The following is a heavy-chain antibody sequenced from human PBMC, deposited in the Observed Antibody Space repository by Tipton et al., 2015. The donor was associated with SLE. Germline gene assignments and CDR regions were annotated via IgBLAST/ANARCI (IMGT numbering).Heavy chain of an antibody. CDR3: ARVHCSGGSCYSGDGMDV. D-gene: IGHD2-15*01. J-gene: IGHJ6*02. V-gene: IGHV3-21*01. CDR2: ISSSSSYT. CDR1: GFTFSSYS. Sequence: SLRLSCAASGFTFSSYSMNWVRQAPGKGLEWVSSISSSSSYTYYADSVKGRFTISRDNAKNSLYLQMNSLRAEDTAVYYCARVHCSGGSCYSGDGMDVWGQGTTVTVSS.